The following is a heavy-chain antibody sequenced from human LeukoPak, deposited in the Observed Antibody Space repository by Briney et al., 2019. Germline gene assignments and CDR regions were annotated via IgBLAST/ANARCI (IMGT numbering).Heavy chain of an antibody. CDR2: MNPNSGNT. Sequence: ASVKVSCKASGYTFTSYYMHWVRQATGQGLEWMGWMNPNSGNTGYAQKFQGRITITRNTSIRTAYMELSSLRSEDTAVYYCARLFQRNELNYYDSSGYSLGYWGQGTLVTVSS. CDR3: ARLFQRNELNYYDSSGYSLGY. J-gene: IGHJ4*02. CDR1: GYTFTSYY. V-gene: IGHV1-8*01. D-gene: IGHD3-22*01.